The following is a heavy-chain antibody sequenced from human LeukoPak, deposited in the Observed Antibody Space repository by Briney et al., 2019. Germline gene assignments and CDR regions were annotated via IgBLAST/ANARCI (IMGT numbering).Heavy chain of an antibody. CDR3: ARLGNWGNYWYFDL. J-gene: IGHJ2*01. D-gene: IGHD7-27*01. Sequence: PSETLSLTCTVSGGSISSYYWSWIRQPAGKGLEWIGRIYTSGTTYNPSLKSRVTMSVDTSKNQFSLKLSSVTAAATAVYYCARLGNWGNYWYFDLWGRGTLVTVSS. CDR2: IYTSGT. V-gene: IGHV4-4*07. CDR1: GGSISSYY.